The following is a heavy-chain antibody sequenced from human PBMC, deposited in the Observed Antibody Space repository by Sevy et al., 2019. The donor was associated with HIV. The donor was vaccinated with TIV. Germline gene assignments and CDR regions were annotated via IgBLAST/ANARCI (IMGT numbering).Heavy chain of an antibody. CDR1: GFTFNNYA. D-gene: IGHD6-13*01. CDR2: IGGGGGGT. J-gene: IGHJ2*01. CDR3: AKHYIHDIADGWYFDL. Sequence: GGSLRLSCAASGFTFNNYAMSWVRQAPGKGLEGKGLEWVSTIGGGGGGTYYADSVRGRFTNSRDNSKNTLYLQENSLRVEDTAVYYCAKHYIHDIADGWYFDLWGRGTLVTVSS. V-gene: IGHV3-23*01.